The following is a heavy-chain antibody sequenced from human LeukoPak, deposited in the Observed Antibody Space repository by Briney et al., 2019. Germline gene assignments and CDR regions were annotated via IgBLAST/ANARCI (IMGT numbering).Heavy chain of an antibody. J-gene: IGHJ4*02. CDR3: ARVIRYFDWLLDYYFDY. CDR2: IYHSGST. D-gene: IGHD3-9*01. CDR1: GYSISSGYY. Sequence: SETLSLTCAVSGYSISSGYYWGWIRRPPGKGLEWIGSIYHSGSTYYNPSLKSRVTISVDTSKNQFSLKLSSVTAADTAVYYCARVIRYFDWLLDYYFDYWGQGTLVTVSS. V-gene: IGHV4-38-2*01.